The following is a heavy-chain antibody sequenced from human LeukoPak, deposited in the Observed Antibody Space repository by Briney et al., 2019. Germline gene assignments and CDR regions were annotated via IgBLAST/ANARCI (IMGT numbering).Heavy chain of an antibody. J-gene: IGHJ5*02. CDR1: GGSFSGYY. V-gene: IGHV4-34*01. CDR3: AREGGYCSSTSCSHRGIDP. Sequence: SETLSLTCAVYGGSFSGYYWTWIRQPPGKGLEWIGEINHSGSANYNPSLKSRVTISVDTSKNQFSLKLSSVTAADTAVYYCAREGGYCSSTSCSHRGIDPWGQGTLVTVSS. CDR2: INHSGSA. D-gene: IGHD2-2*01.